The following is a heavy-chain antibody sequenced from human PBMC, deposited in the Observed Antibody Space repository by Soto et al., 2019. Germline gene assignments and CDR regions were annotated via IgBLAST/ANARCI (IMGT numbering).Heavy chain of an antibody. CDR3: AKSATSSGYYSRLDY. CDR1: GFTFSKYG. CDR2: LSFDGSNK. Sequence: GGSLRPSFEATGFTFSKYGMHWGRQAPGKGLEWVAVLSFDGSNKYYADSVKGRFTISRDNSKNMLYLQMNSLRVEDTAVYYCAKSATSSGYYSRLDYWGQGALVTVSS. D-gene: IGHD3-22*01. J-gene: IGHJ4*02. V-gene: IGHV3-30*18.